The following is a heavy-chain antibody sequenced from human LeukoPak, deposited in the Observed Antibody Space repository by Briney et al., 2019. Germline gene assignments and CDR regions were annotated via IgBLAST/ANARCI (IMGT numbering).Heavy chain of an antibody. CDR1: GYTLTELS. CDR2: FDPEDGET. CDR3: ATDETGYSLNFDY. J-gene: IGHJ4*02. V-gene: IGHV1-24*01. D-gene: IGHD3-9*01. Sequence: ASVKVSCKVSGYTLTELSMHWVRQAPGKGHEWMGGFDPEDGETIYAQKFQGRVTMTEDTSTDTAYMELSSLRSEDTAVYYCATDETGYSLNFDYWGQGTLVTVSS.